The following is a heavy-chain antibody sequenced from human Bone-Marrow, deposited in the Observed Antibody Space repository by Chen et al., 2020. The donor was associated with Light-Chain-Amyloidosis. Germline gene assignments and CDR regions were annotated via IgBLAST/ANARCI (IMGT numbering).Heavy chain of an antibody. V-gene: IGHV5-51*01. CDR3: ARRRDGYNFDY. CDR1: GYTFPNYW. J-gene: IGHJ4*02. D-gene: IGHD5-12*01. CDR2: IYPDDSEA. Sequence: EVQLEQSGPEVKKPGESLKISCKGSGYTFPNYWIGWVRQMPGKGLEWMGVIYPDDSEARSSPSFEAQVPISADKSITTAYLQWRGLKASDTALYYCARRRDGYNFDYWGQGTMVTVSS.